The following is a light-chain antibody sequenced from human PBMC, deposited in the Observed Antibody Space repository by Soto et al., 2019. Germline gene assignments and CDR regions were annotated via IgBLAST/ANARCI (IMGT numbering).Light chain of an antibody. J-gene: IGKJ4*01. V-gene: IGKV3-20*01. CDR1: QSVSSSY. CDR3: HQYDSSPLT. CDR2: GAS. Sequence: EIGLTQSPATLSLSPGERATLSCRASQSVSSSYLAGHQQKPGQAPRLLIYGASSRATGIPDRFSGSGSGTGFTLTISRLEPEDFAVYYCHQYDSSPLTFGGGTKVEIK.